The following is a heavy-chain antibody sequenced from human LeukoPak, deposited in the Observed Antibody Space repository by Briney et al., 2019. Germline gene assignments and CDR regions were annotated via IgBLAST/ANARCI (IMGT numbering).Heavy chain of an antibody. CDR3: ARDGEGFFDY. CDR1: GYSISSGYV. D-gene: IGHD2-21*01. Sequence: PAETLSLTCSVSGYSISSGYVWAWIGQPPGKGLEWIGNMYHSGITYYDPSLKSRVTMSVDTSKNQFSLKLTSVTAADTAVYFCARDGEGFFDYWGQGTLVTVSS. CDR2: MYHSGIT. J-gene: IGHJ4*02. V-gene: IGHV4-38-2*02.